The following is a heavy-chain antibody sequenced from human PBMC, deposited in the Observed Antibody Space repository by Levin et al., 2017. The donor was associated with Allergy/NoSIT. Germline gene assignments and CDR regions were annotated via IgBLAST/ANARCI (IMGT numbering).Heavy chain of an antibody. CDR3: ARDQELVNSYGMDV. V-gene: IGHV1-69*06. J-gene: IGHJ6*02. D-gene: IGHD2-21*01. Sequence: AGESLKISCKASGGTFSSYAISWVRQAPGQGLEWMGGIIPIFGTANYAQKFQGRVTITADKSTSTAYMELSSLRSEDTAVYYCARDQELVNSYGMDVWGQGTTVTVSS. CDR1: GGTFSSYA. CDR2: IIPIFGTA.